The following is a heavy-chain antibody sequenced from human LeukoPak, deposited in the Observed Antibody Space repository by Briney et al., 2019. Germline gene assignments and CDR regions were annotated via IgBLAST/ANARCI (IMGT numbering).Heavy chain of an antibody. D-gene: IGHD2-15*01. CDR2: ISYDGSKK. CDR3: AISPDRYCSGGSCYN. V-gene: IGHV3-30*03. Sequence: GGSLRLSCAASGFTFSSYGMHWVRQAPGKGLEWVAVISYDGSKKYYADTVKGRLTISRDNAKNSLYLQMNSLRDEDTAVYYCAISPDRYCSGGSCYNWGQGTLVTVSS. J-gene: IGHJ4*02. CDR1: GFTFSSYG.